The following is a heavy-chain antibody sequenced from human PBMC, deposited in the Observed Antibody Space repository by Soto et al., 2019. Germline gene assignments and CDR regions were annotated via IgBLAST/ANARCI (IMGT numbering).Heavy chain of an antibody. V-gene: IGHV1-69*13. J-gene: IGHJ5*02. CDR2: IIPIFGTA. CDR3: ARGGDRYCSGGSCYSSWFDP. D-gene: IGHD2-15*01. Sequence: ASVQVSCKASGGTFSSYAISWVRQAPGQGLEWMGGIIPIFGTANYAQKFQGRVTITADESTSTAYMELSSLRSEDTAVYYCARGGDRYCSGGSCYSSWFDPWGQGTLVTVSS. CDR1: GGTFSSYA.